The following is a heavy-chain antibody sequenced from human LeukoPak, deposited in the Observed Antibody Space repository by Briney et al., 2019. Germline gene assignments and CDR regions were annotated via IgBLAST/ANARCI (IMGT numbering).Heavy chain of an antibody. CDR3: GGGPRVTGYYWLNY. CDR2: ITQSGVT. D-gene: IGHD3-9*01. CDR1: GESFSDYY. Sequence: SETLSLTCAVYGESFSDYYWTWVRQPPGKGLEWVGKITQSGVTNFNPSLKSRVTTSVDTSKNNFSLILRSVTAADTAVYYYGGGPRVTGYYWLNYWGQRTLVTDSP. J-gene: IGHJ4*02. V-gene: IGHV4-34*01.